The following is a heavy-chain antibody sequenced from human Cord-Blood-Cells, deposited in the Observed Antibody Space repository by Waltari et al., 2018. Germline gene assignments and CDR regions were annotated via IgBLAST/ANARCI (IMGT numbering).Heavy chain of an antibody. J-gene: IGHJ4*02. D-gene: IGHD3-3*01. CDR1: GLTFSSYS. CDR3: ARSVTIFGVVTPFDY. CDR2: ISSSSSTI. V-gene: IGHV3-48*02. Sequence: EVMTVESGGVLVQHGGSMRLTSVDSGLTFSSYSMNWVGTAQGKGLEWVSYISSSSSTIYYADSVKGRFTISGDNAKNSIYLQMNSLRDEDTAVYYCARSVTIFGVVTPFDYWGQGTLVTVSS.